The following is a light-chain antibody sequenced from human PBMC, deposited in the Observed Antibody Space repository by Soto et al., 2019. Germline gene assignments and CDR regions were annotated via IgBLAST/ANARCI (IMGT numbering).Light chain of an antibody. Sequence: IVLTQSPGTLSVSPGERVILSCRASQTLRNKLAWYQQKPAQAPTLLIYGGFTRATGIPARVSGSGSGTEFTLTINSLQSEEFATEYYQQHNAWPLTFGPGTKVDLK. CDR3: QQHNAWPLT. CDR1: QTLRNK. J-gene: IGKJ3*01. CDR2: GGF. V-gene: IGKV3-15*01.